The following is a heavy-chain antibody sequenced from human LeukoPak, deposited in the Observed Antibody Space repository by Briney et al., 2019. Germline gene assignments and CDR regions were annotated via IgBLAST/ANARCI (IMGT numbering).Heavy chain of an antibody. J-gene: IGHJ4*02. CDR1: GGSISSYY. CDR3: ARFGYWGGHCWLHFEY. D-gene: IGHD2-21*01. V-gene: IGHV4-59*01. Sequence: SETLSLTCTVSGGSISSYYWSWLRQPPGKGLEWLGYIYSSGSTNYNPSLKSRITISVDTSKNQFSLKLSSVDPADTAVYYRARFGYWGGHCWLHFEYWGQGSLVTVSS. CDR2: IYSSGST.